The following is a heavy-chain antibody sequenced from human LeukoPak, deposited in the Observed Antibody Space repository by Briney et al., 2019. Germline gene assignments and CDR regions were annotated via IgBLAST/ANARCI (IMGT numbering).Heavy chain of an antibody. Sequence: PSETLSLTCAVYGGSFSGYYWSWIRQPPGKGLEWIGEINHSGSTNYSPSLKSRVTISVDTSKNQFSLKLSSVTAADTAVYYCASLGVSRRQAYAYYYFGMDVWGQGTTVTVSS. CDR1: GGSFSGYY. J-gene: IGHJ6*02. CDR3: ASLGVSRRQAYAYYYFGMDV. CDR2: INHSGST. V-gene: IGHV4-34*01. D-gene: IGHD2-2*01.